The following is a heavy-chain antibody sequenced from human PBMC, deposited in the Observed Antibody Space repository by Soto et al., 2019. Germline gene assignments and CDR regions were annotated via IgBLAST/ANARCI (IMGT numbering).Heavy chain of an antibody. V-gene: IGHV4-34*01. J-gene: IGHJ4*02. D-gene: IGHD2-21*01. CDR3: ARDKIPGLFDY. CDR2: INHSGST. CDR1: GGSFSGYY. Sequence: QVQLQQWGAGLLKPSETLSLTCAVYGGSFSGYYWTWIRQPPGTGLEWIGEINHSGSTNYNPSLKVRVTISVATSKNQFSLKLPSVTAADTAVYYCARDKIPGLFDYWGQGTLVTVSS.